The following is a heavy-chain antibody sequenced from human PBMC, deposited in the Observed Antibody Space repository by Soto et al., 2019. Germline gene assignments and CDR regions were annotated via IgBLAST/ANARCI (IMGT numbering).Heavy chain of an antibody. CDR2: ISYDGSNK. J-gene: IGHJ4*02. D-gene: IGHD6-6*01. CDR3: AKDPDHQSKYSSSSYFDY. CDR1: GFTFSSYG. V-gene: IGHV3-30*18. Sequence: GGSLRLSCAASGFTFSSYGMHWVRQAPGKGLEWVAVISYDGSNKYYADSVKGRFTISRDNSKNTLYLQMNSLRAEDTAVYYCAKDPDHQSKYSSSSYFDYWGQGTLVTVS.